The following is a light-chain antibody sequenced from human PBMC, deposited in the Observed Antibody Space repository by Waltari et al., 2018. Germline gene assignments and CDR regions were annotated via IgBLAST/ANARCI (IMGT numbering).Light chain of an antibody. Sequence: SYELTQPPSVSVYPGPTARIACSGASLPMQYASWYQQKSGQAPVLLIFKNNERPSGIPDRFLGSRSETRVTQTIIGVQAEDEADYYCQSADSTATYAVFGGGTKLTV. CDR3: QSADSTATYAV. CDR1: SLPMQY. V-gene: IGLV3-25*03. CDR2: KNN. J-gene: IGLJ2*01.